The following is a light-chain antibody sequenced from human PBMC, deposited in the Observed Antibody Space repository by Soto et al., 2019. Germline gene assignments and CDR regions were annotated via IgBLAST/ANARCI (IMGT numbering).Light chain of an antibody. CDR3: QQYETFSGT. CDR2: KAS. J-gene: IGKJ1*01. CDR1: ESISNW. V-gene: IGKV1-5*03. Sequence: DIQMTQSPSTLSASVGDRVIITCRASESISNWLAWYQQKPGKAPNLLIYKASSLKSGVPLRFSGSGSGTKFTLTIASLQPDDFATYYCQQYETFSGTFGPGTKVDIK.